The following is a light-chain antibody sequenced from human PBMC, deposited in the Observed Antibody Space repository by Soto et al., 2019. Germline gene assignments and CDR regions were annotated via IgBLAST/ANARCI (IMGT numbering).Light chain of an antibody. Sequence: EVVLTQSPGTLSLSPGGRATLSCRASQSVSSSYLAWYQQKPGQAPRLLIYGAFNRATGIPDRFSGSGSGTDFTLTFSRLEPEDFAVYYCQQYGDSPATFGPGTKVDIK. CDR2: GAF. V-gene: IGKV3-20*01. CDR3: QQYGDSPAT. CDR1: QSVSSSY. J-gene: IGKJ3*01.